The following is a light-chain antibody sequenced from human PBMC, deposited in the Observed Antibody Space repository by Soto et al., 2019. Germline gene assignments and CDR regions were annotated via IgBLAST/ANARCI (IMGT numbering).Light chain of an antibody. CDR1: KGISSY. V-gene: IGKV1-8*01. Sequence: AIRMTXXXXSLSASTGDRVTITCRASKGISSYLAWYQQKPGKAPKLLIYAASTLQSGVPSRFSGSGSGTDFTLTISCLQSEDFATYYCQQYYSYPYTFGQGTKVDIK. J-gene: IGKJ2*01. CDR2: AAS. CDR3: QQYYSYPYT.